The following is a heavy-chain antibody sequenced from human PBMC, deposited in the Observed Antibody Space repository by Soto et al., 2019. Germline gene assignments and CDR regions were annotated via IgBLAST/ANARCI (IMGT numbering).Heavy chain of an antibody. D-gene: IGHD5-18*01. V-gene: IGHV2-5*02. CDR1: GFSLTTRGVG. CDR3: AHRPRGYSYHFDS. Sequence: QITLKESGPTLVKPTQTLTLTCTFSGFSLTTRGVGVGWIRQPPGKALEWLALIYWDDDEGYSPSLKSRLTITQDSSKSQVVLTMINMDPVDTATYYCAHRPRGYSYHFDSWGQGTLVTVSS. J-gene: IGHJ4*02. CDR2: IYWDDDE.